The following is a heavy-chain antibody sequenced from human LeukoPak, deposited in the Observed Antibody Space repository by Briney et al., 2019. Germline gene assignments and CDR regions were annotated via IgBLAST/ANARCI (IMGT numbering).Heavy chain of an antibody. D-gene: IGHD3-10*01. CDR3: ARDFRGLSWYFDY. CDR2: ISSSSSTI. Sequence: GGSLRLSCAGSGFTFSSYNMNWARQAPGKGLEWVSYISSSSSTIYYADSVKGRFTISRDNAKNSLYLQMNSLRAEDTAVYYCARDFRGLSWYFDYWGQGTLVTVSS. CDR1: GFTFSSYN. J-gene: IGHJ4*02. V-gene: IGHV3-48*01.